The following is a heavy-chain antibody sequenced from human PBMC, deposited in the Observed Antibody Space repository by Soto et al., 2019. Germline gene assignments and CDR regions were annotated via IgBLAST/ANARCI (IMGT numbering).Heavy chain of an antibody. J-gene: IGHJ4*02. CDR3: VKVDTAMYFDY. D-gene: IGHD5-18*01. CDR1: GFTFSNYA. CDR2: ISSNGGST. V-gene: IGHV3-64D*08. Sequence: GGSLRLSCSASGFTFSNYAMHWVRQAPGKGLEHVSAISSNGGSTYYADSVKGRFSISRDKSKNTLFLHMSSLRAEDTAVYYCVKVDTAMYFDYWGQGTLVTVSS.